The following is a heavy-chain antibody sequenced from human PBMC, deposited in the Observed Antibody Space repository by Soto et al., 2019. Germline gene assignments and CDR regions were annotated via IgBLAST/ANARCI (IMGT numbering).Heavy chain of an antibody. CDR2: ISAYNGNT. V-gene: IGHV1-18*01. J-gene: IGHJ3*02. CDR3: ASTNLRPRAFDI. D-gene: IGHD5-12*01. Sequence: ASVKVSCKASGYTFTSYGISWVRQAPGQGLEWMGWISAYNGNTNYAQKLQGRVTMTTDTSTSTAYMELRSLRSDDTAVYYCASTNLRPRAFDIWGQGTMVTVSS. CDR1: GYTFTSYG.